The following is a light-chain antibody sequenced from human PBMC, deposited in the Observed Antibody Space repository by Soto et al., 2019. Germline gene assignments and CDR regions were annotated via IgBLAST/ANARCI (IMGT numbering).Light chain of an antibody. CDR2: GAS. V-gene: IGKV3-20*01. CDR1: QSVSSSY. Sequence: EIELTQSPGTLSLSPGERATLSCRASQSVSSSYLTWYQQKPGQAPRLLIYGASSRATGIPDRFSGSGSGTDFILTISRLEPEDFAVYYCQQYGSSLYTFGQGTKLEIK. J-gene: IGKJ2*01. CDR3: QQYGSSLYT.